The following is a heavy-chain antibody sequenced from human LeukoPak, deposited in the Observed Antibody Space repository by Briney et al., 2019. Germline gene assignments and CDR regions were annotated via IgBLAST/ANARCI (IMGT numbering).Heavy chain of an antibody. D-gene: IGHD7-27*01. CDR3: AKDRQGSQSSGEDY. CDR2: IPYAGSNK. Sequence: TGGSLRLSCAASGFTFSSYGMHWVRQAPGKGLEWVAFIPYAGSNKNYADSVKGRFTISRDNSNNTLYLQMNSLRPEDTAMYYCAKDRQGSQSSGEDYWGQGTLVTVSS. V-gene: IGHV3-30*02. CDR1: GFTFSSYG. J-gene: IGHJ4*02.